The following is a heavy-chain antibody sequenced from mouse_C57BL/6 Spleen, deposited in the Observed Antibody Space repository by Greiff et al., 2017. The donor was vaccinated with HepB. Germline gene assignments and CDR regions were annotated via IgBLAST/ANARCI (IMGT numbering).Heavy chain of an antibody. D-gene: IGHD1-1*02. CDR3: AREAEYGAY. V-gene: IGHV1-52*01. CDR1: GYTFTSYW. CDR2: IDPSDSET. Sequence: QVQLQQSGAELVRPGSSVKLSCKASGYTFTSYWMHWVKQRPIQGLEWIGNIDPSDSETHYNQKFKDKATLTVDKSSSTAYMQLSSLTSEDSAVYYCAREAEYGAYWGQGTLVTVSA. J-gene: IGHJ3*01.